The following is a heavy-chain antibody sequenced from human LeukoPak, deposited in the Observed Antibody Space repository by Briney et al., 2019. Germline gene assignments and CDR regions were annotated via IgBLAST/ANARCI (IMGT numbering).Heavy chain of an antibody. CDR3: AREVSPDFWSGYTTTSVEYYFDY. CDR2: INHSGST. Sequence: SETLSLTCAVYGGSFSGYYWSWIRQPPGKGLEWIGEINHSGSTNCNPSLKSRVTISVDTSKNQFSLKLSSVTAADTAVYYCAREVSPDFWSGYTTTSVEYYFDYWGQGTLVTVSS. V-gene: IGHV4-34*01. J-gene: IGHJ4*02. D-gene: IGHD3-3*01. CDR1: GGSFSGYY.